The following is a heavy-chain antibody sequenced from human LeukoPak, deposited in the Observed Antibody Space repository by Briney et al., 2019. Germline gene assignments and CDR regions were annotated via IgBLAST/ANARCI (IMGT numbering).Heavy chain of an antibody. V-gene: IGHV4-34*01. CDR3: ARITARGSYAFDI. CDR1: GEPFNGYY. D-gene: IGHD1-14*01. CDR2: INHSGST. Sequence: SETLSLTCAVYGEPFNGYYWNWIRQSPGKGLEWIGEINHSGSTNYNPSLKSRVTISVDTSKNQFSLKLNSVTPEDTAVYYCARITARGSYAFDIWGQGTMVTVSS. J-gene: IGHJ3*02.